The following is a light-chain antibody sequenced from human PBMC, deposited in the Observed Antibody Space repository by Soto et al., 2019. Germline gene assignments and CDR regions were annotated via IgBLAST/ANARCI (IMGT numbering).Light chain of an antibody. Sequence: QSVLTQPASVSGSPGQSITISCTGTSSDIGTYNYVSWYQQHPGKATKLMIYDVSNRPSGVSNRFSGSKSGSTASLNISGLQAEDEADYYCNSYTTSTTFVFGTGTKVTVL. CDR3: NSYTTSTTFV. V-gene: IGLV2-14*01. CDR1: SSDIGTYNY. J-gene: IGLJ1*01. CDR2: DVS.